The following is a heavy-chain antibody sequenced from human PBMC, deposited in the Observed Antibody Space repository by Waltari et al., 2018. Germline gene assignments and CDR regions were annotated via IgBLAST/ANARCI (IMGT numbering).Heavy chain of an antibody. CDR2: IYTSGST. D-gene: IGHD4-17*01. CDR3: ASDYGHYDAFDI. V-gene: IGHV4-61*02. CDR1: GGSISSGSYY. J-gene: IGHJ3*02. Sequence: QVQLQESGPGLVKPSQTLSLTCTVSGGSISSGSYYWSWIRQPAGKGLEWIGRIYTSGSTNYNTSLKSRVTISVDTSKNQFSLKLSSVTAADTAVYYCASDYGHYDAFDIWGQGTMVTVSS.